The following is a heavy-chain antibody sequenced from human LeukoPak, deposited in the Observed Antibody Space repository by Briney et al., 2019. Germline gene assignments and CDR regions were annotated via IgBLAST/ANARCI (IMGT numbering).Heavy chain of an antibody. V-gene: IGHV4-61*08. Sequence: PSETLSLTCTVSGGSISSGGYYWSWIRQHPGKGLEWIGYIYYSGSTNYNPSLKSRVTISVDTSKNQFSLKLSSVTAADTAVYYCARGLTMVRGVINYFDYWGQGTLVTVSP. D-gene: IGHD3-10*01. CDR1: GGSISSGGYY. CDR3: ARGLTMVRGVINYFDY. J-gene: IGHJ4*02. CDR2: IYYSGST.